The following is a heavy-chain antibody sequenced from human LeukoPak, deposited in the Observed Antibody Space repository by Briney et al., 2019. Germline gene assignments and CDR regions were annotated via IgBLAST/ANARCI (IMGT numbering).Heavy chain of an antibody. CDR3: ARDSPSTVTTYYYYGMDV. Sequence: SQTLSLTCTVSSGSISSGDYYWSWIRQPPGKGLEWIGYIYYSGSTYYNPSLKSRVTISVDTSKNQFSLKLSSVAAADTAVYYCARDSPSTVTTYYYYGMDVWGQGTTVTVSS. CDR2: IYYSGST. V-gene: IGHV4-30-4*01. CDR1: SGSISSGDYY. D-gene: IGHD4-17*01. J-gene: IGHJ6*02.